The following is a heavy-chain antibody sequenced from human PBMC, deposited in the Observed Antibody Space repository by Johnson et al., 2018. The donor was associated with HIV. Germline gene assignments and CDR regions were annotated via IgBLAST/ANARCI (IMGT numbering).Heavy chain of an antibody. CDR1: GFTFSDHY. D-gene: IGHD1-26*01. J-gene: IGHJ3*02. V-gene: IGHV3-72*01. Sequence: VTLVESGGGVVQPGRSLRLSCAASGFTFSDHYMDWVRQAPGKGLAWVGRTRNKANSYTTEYAASVKGRFPISRDDSKNTLYLQMNSLKTEDTALYYCTTDVPGGPYYNAFDIWGQGTMVTVSS. CDR3: TTDVPGGPYYNAFDI. CDR2: TRNKANSYTT.